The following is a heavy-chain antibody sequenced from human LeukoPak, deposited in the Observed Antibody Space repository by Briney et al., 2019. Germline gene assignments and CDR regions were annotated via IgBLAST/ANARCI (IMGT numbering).Heavy chain of an antibody. CDR2: ISGSGGST. CDR3: AKVGGSSSWYLKYDN. CDR1: GFIFSSYA. V-gene: IGHV3-23*01. D-gene: IGHD6-13*01. Sequence: GGSLRPSCAASGFIFSSYAMSWVRQAPGKGLEWVSGISGSGGSTYYADSVKGRFTMSRDNSKNTLYLQMNSLRAEDTAVYYCAKVGGSSSWYLKYDNWGQGTLVTVSS. J-gene: IGHJ4*02.